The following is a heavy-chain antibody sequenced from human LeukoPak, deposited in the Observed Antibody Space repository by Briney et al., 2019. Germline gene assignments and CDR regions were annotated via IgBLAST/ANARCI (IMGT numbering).Heavy chain of an antibody. D-gene: IGHD4-23*01. CDR3: AKDITTVVTPHYFDY. Sequence: GGSLRLSCAASGFTFDDYAMHWVRQAPGKGLEWVSGISWNSGSIGYADSVKGRFTISRDNAKNSLYLQMNSLRAEDTALYYCAKDITTVVTPHYFDYWGQGTLVTVSS. J-gene: IGHJ4*02. CDR1: GFTFDDYA. CDR2: ISWNSGSI. V-gene: IGHV3-9*01.